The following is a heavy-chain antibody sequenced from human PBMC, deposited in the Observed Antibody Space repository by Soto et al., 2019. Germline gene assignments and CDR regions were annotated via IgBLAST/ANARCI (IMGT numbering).Heavy chain of an antibody. CDR1: GFSFRTYG. CDR3: ARDPKTSGGQHWAFNYFDS. D-gene: IGHD7-27*01. Sequence: QVQLVESGGGVVQPGRSLRLSCAASGFSFRTYGMHWVRQAPGKGLEWVAVIWYDGTNKFYADSVKGRFTISRDNSKSTLYLQVDSLRPEDAAVYYCARDPKTSGGQHWAFNYFDSWGQGTLVTVSS. J-gene: IGHJ4*02. V-gene: IGHV3-30*19. CDR2: IWYDGTNK.